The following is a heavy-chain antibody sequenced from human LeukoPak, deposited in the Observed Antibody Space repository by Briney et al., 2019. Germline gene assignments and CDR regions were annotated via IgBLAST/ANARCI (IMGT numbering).Heavy chain of an antibody. CDR2: IYSGGST. D-gene: IGHD2-15*01. CDR3: AREMYCSGGSCYGDAFDI. CDR1: GFTVSNKY. V-gene: IGHV3-66*01. J-gene: IGHJ3*02. Sequence: GGSLRLSCAASGFTVSNKYMSWVRQAPGRGLEWVSVIYSGGSTYYADSVNVRFSISRDKAKNTLYLQMNSLRAEDTALYYCAREMYCSGGSCYGDAFDIWGQGTMVTVSS.